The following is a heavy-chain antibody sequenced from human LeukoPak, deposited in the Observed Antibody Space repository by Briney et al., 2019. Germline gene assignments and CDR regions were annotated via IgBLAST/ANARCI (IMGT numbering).Heavy chain of an antibody. CDR3: AKSIDSSGYYSFFDY. Sequence: GGSLRLSCAASGFTFSSYGMHRVRQAPGKGLEGVAVISYYGSNKDYADSVKGRFTISRDNSKNTLYLQMNSLRAEDTAVYYCAKSIDSSGYYSFFDYWGQGALVTVSS. J-gene: IGHJ4*02. V-gene: IGHV3-30*18. CDR1: GFTFSSYG. D-gene: IGHD3-22*01. CDR2: ISYYGSNK.